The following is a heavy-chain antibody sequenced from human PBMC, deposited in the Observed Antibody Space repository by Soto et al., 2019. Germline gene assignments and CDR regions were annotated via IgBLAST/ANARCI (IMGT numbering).Heavy chain of an antibody. CDR2: INVYNGNT. CDR3: ARDLSSGWFDY. CDR1: GYMFSNYA. Sequence: QVQLGQSGVEVKRPGASVKVSCKASGYMFSNYAISWVRQTPGQGLEWMGWINVYNGNTNYAQKFQGRVTMATDTSTNTAYLDLRSLRSDDTAVYFCARDLSSGWFDYWGQGTLVIVSS. V-gene: IGHV1-18*01. D-gene: IGHD6-19*01. J-gene: IGHJ4*02.